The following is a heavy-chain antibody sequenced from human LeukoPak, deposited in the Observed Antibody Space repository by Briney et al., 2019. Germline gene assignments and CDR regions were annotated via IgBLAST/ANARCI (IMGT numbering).Heavy chain of an antibody. CDR2: IRSKAYGGTT. CDR3: TRAIYDILTGYHNWFDP. CDR1: GFTFGDYA. J-gene: IGHJ5*02. D-gene: IGHD3-9*01. V-gene: IGHV3-49*04. Sequence: GRSLRLSCTASGFTFGDYAMSWVRQAPGKGLEWVGFIRSKAYGGTTEYAASVKGRFTISRDDSKIIAHLQMNSLKTEDTAVYYSTRAIYDILTGYHNWFDPWGQRTLVTVSS.